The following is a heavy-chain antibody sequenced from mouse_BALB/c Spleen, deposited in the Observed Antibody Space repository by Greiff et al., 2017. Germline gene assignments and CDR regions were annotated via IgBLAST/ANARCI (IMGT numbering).Heavy chain of an antibody. J-gene: IGHJ3*01. D-gene: IGHD2-12*01. CDR1: GFTFSSYA. CDR3: ARQEAYYRFAY. V-gene: IGHV5-9-4*01. CDR2: ISSGGSYT. Sequence: EVQLVESGGGLVKPGGSLKLSCAASGFTFSSYAMSWVRQSPEKRLEWVAEISSGGSYTYYPDTVTGRFTISRDNAKNTLYLEMSSLRSEDTAMYYCARQEAYYRFAYWGQGTLFTVSA.